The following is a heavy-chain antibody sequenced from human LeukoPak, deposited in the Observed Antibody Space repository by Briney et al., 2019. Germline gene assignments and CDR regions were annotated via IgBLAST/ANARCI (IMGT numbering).Heavy chain of an antibody. J-gene: IGHJ4*02. CDR3: ARELIHRGGSYPDY. CDR1: GDSVSSNSAA. D-gene: IGHD1-26*01. V-gene: IGHV6-1*01. CDR2: TYYRSKWYN. Sequence: SQTLSLTCAISGDSVSSNSAAWTWIRQSPSRGLQWLGRTYYRSKWYNDYAVSVKSRITINPDTSKNQLSLQLNSVTPEDTAVYFCARELIHRGGSYPDYWGQGTLVTVSS.